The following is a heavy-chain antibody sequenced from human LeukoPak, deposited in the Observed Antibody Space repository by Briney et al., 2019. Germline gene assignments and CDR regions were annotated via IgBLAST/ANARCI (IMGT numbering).Heavy chain of an antibody. CDR1: GGSISSGSYY. CDR2: IYTSGST. J-gene: IGHJ3*02. V-gene: IGHV4-61*02. CDR3: VGPRRPTTVVTGAFDI. D-gene: IGHD4-23*01. Sequence: SETLSLTCTVSGGSISSGSYYWSWIRQPAGKGLEWIGRIYTSGSTNYNPSLKSRVTMSVDTSKNQFSLKLSSVTALDTAVYYCVGPRRPTTVVTGAFDIWGQGTMVTVSS.